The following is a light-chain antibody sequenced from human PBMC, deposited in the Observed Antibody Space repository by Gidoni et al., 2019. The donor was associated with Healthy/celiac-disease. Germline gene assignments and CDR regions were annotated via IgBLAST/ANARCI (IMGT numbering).Light chain of an antibody. CDR1: QSISSY. CDR3: QQSYSTPYT. V-gene: IGKV1-39*01. Sequence: DSQRTQSPSSLSASVGDRVTITCRASQSISSYLNWYQQKPGKAPKLLIYAASSLQSGVPSRFSGSGSGTDFTLTISSLQPEDFATYYCQQSYSTPYTFXQXTKLEIK. J-gene: IGKJ2*01. CDR2: AAS.